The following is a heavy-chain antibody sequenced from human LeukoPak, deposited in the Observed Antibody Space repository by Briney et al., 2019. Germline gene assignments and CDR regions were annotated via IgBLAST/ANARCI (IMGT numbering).Heavy chain of an antibody. J-gene: IGHJ4*02. CDR1: GFTFSSYS. D-gene: IGHD6-13*01. Sequence: GGSLRLSCAASGFTFSSYSMNWVRQAPGKGLEWVSSISSSSSYIYYADSVKGRFTISRDNAKNSLYLQMNSLRAQDTAVYYCARDYSSPGNFDYWGQGTLVTVSS. CDR3: ARDYSSPGNFDY. CDR2: ISSSSSYI. V-gene: IGHV3-21*01.